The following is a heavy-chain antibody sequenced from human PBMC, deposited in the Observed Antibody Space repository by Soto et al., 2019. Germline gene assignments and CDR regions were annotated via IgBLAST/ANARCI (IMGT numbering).Heavy chain of an antibody. CDR2: IYYSGST. D-gene: IGHD1-7*01. CDR3: ARYRITGTTWFDP. Sequence: PLETLSLTCTVSGGSISSSSYYWGWIRQPPGKGLEWIGSIYYSGSTYYNPSLKSRVTISVDTSKNQFSLKLSSVTAADTAVYYCARYRITGTTWFDPWGQGTLVTVSS. J-gene: IGHJ5*02. CDR1: GGSISSSSYY. V-gene: IGHV4-39*01.